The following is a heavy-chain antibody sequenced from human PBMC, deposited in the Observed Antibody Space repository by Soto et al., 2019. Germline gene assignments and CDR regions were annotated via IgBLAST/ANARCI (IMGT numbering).Heavy chain of an antibody. CDR3: TRDWEITVSTWSFGGF. V-gene: IGHV1-69*08. CDR2: IIPFHGVT. Sequence: QVQLVQSGAEVKKPGSSVKVSCKASGGTFSPYTITWVRQAPGQGLEWMGRIIPFHGVTNYAQKFQARVTMTADKSTSTAYMELSGLRFEYTAMYYCTRDWEITVSTWSFGGFWGRGTLVTVSS. CDR1: GGTFSPYT. D-gene: IGHD3-10*01. J-gene: IGHJ4*02.